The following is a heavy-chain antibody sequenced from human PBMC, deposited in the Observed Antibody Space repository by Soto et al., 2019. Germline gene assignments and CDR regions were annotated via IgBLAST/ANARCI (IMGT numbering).Heavy chain of an antibody. CDR3: AARIAVAGTGLWDY. CDR1: GFTFSSYA. J-gene: IGHJ4*02. CDR2: ISGSGGST. D-gene: IGHD6-19*01. Sequence: GGSLRLSCAASGFTFSSYAMSWVRQAPGKGLEWVSAISGSGGSTYYADSVKGRFTISRDNAKNSLYLQMNSLRAEDTAVYYCAARIAVAGTGLWDYWGQGTLVTVSS. V-gene: IGHV3-23*01.